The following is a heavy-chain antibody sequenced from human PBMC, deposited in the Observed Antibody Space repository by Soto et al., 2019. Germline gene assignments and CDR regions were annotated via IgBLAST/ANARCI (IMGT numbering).Heavy chain of an antibody. CDR3: AKDIGVVRYFDWSWASNLDDFDT. J-gene: IGHJ3*02. CDR2: IKSDGSGT. D-gene: IGHD3-9*01. Sequence: GGSLRLSCAASGFTFSNYWMHWVRQAPGKGPMWVSRIKSDGSGTYYADSVKGRLTISRDNAKNTLYLQMSSLRAEDTALYYCAKDIGVVRYFDWSWASNLDDFDTWGHGPLVTVS. V-gene: IGHV3-74*01. CDR1: GFTFSNYW.